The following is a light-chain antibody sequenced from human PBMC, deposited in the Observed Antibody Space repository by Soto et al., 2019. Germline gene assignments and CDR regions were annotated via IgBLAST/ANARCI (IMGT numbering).Light chain of an antibody. CDR2: HDS. V-gene: IGLV3-21*02. J-gene: IGLJ2*01. CDR3: QVWDNNSDHVV. Sequence: SYELTQPPSVSVAPGQTATITCGGNNIGSKSVHWYQQKPGQAPVVVVYHDSDRPSGISERFSGYNSGNTATLTITRVEAGDEAVYSCQVWDNNSDHVVFGGGTKVTVL. CDR1: NIGSKS.